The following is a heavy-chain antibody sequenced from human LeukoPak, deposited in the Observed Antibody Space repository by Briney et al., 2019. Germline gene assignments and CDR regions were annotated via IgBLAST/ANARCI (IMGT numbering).Heavy chain of an antibody. CDR3: ARTNYYGSGSYYFDY. Sequence: KSSGTLSLTCTVSGYSTSNYYWGWIRQPPGKGLEWIGYTYYSGSTNYNPSLKSRVTMSLDTSKNQFSLTLSSVTAADTAVYYCARTNYYGSGSYYFDYWGQGTLVTVS. J-gene: IGHJ4*02. D-gene: IGHD3-10*01. V-gene: IGHV4-59*01. CDR2: TYYSGST. CDR1: GYSTSNYY.